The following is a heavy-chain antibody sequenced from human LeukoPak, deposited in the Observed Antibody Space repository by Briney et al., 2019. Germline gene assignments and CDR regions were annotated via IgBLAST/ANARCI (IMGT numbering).Heavy chain of an antibody. D-gene: IGHD3-10*01. Sequence: ASGKVSCKASGYTFTSYGISWVRQAPGQGLEWMGWISAYNGNTNYAQKLQGRVTMTTDTSTSTAYMELRSLRSDDTAVYYCAREGGLWFGELGKFDYWGQGTLVTVSS. CDR1: GYTFTSYG. CDR2: ISAYNGNT. V-gene: IGHV1-18*01. J-gene: IGHJ4*02. CDR3: AREGGLWFGELGKFDY.